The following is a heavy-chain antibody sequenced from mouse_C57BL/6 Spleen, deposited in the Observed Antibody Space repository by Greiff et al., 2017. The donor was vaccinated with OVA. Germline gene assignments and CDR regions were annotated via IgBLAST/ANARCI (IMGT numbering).Heavy chain of an antibody. CDR2: IDPSDSYT. CDR3: ARSGYYGSSDY. J-gene: IGHJ2*01. Sequence: QVQLQQPGAELVMPGASVKLSCKASGYTFTSYWMHWVKQRPGQGLEWIGEIDPSDSYTNYNQKFKGKSTLTVDKSSSTAYMQLSSLTSEDSAVYYCARSGYYGSSDYWGQGTTLTVSS. CDR1: GYTFTSYW. D-gene: IGHD1-1*01. V-gene: IGHV1-69*01.